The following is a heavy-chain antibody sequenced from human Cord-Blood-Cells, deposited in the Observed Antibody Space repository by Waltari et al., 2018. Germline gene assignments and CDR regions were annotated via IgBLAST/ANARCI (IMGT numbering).Heavy chain of an antibody. CDR2: IYWNADK. D-gene: IGHD3-3*01. CDR1: GFSLSTRGVG. J-gene: IGHJ3*02. Sequence: QITLKESGPTLVKPTQTLTLTCTFSGFSLSTRGVGVGWLRQPPGKALEWLALIYWNADKRYSPSLKSRLTITKDTSKNQVVLTMTNMDPVDTATYYCARLYYDFWSGYLDAFDIWGQGTMVTVSS. CDR3: ARLYYDFWSGYLDAFDI. V-gene: IGHV2-5*01.